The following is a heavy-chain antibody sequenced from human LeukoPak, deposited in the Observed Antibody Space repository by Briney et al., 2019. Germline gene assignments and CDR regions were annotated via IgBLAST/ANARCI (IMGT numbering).Heavy chain of an antibody. CDR1: GFTFSSYS. CDR3: ASLRGYSTPMDV. V-gene: IGHV3-48*04. CDR2: ISSSGSTI. Sequence: GGSLRLSCAASGFTFSSYSMNWVRQAPGKGLEWVSYISSSGSTIYYADSVKGRFTISRDNAKNSLYLQMNSLRAEDTAVYYCASLRGYSTPMDVWGQGTTVTVSS. D-gene: IGHD3-3*01. J-gene: IGHJ6*02.